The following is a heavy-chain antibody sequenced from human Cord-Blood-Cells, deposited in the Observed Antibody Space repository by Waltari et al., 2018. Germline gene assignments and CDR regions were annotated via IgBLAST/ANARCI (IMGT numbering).Heavy chain of an antibody. V-gene: IGHV1-69*01. Sequence: ISWVRQAPGQGLEWMGGIIPIFGTANYAQKFQGRVTITADESTSTAYMELSSLRSEDTAVYYCARVDLYYDSSGYYSYYFDYWGQGTLVTVSS. J-gene: IGHJ4*02. CDR2: IIPIFGTA. D-gene: IGHD3-22*01. CDR3: ARVDLYYDSSGYYSYYFDY.